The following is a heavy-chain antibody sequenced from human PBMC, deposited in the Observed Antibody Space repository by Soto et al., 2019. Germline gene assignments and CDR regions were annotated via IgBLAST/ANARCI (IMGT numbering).Heavy chain of an antibody. CDR1: GFTFSSYS. V-gene: IGHV3-21*01. Sequence: EVQLVESGGGLVKPGGSLRLSCAASGFTFSSYSMNWVRQAPGKGLEWVSSISSSSSYIYYADSVKGRFTISRDNAKNTLYLQKNSLRAEDKAVYYCARDGVVVVPAADIYYYYGMDVWGQGTTVTVSS. J-gene: IGHJ6*02. CDR2: ISSSSSYI. D-gene: IGHD2-2*01. CDR3: ARDGVVVVPAADIYYYYGMDV.